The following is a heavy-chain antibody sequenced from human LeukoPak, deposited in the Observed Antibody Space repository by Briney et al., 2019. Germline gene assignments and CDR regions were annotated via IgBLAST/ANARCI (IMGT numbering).Heavy chain of an antibody. CDR2: IRGDGSMT. Sequence: GGSLRLSCAASEFTFSAYWMHWVRQAPGKGLVWVSRIRGDGSMTNYADSVKGRFTISRDNAKNTLYLQMNSLRLEDTAVYYCARESLAAAADYWGQGTVVTVSS. CDR3: ARESLAAAADY. V-gene: IGHV3-74*01. D-gene: IGHD6-25*01. CDR1: EFTFSAYW. J-gene: IGHJ4*02.